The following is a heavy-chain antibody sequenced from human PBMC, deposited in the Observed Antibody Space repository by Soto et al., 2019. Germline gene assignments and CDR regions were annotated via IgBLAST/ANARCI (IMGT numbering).Heavy chain of an antibody. J-gene: IGHJ4*02. D-gene: IGHD6-19*01. CDR1: GYSFTNYY. CDR3: AKDIAGSGWYSLDY. Sequence: ASVKVSCKASGYSFTNYYMHWVRQAPGQGLEYMGVIHPNGGGTSYAQKFQGRVTMTSDTSTSIVYMELSSLRTEDTAFYYCAKDIAGSGWYSLDYWGQGTQVTVSS. CDR2: IHPNGGGT. V-gene: IGHV1-46*01.